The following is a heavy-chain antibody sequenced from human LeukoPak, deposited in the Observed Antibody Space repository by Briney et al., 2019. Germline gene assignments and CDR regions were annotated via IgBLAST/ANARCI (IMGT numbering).Heavy chain of an antibody. D-gene: IGHD2-15*01. CDR2: IRYSGTT. CDR1: GGSISGYY. J-gene: IGHJ4*02. CDR3: ARVSSGGYFHTYYFHY. Sequence: PSETLSLTCTVSGGSISGYYWSWIRQPPGKGLVWIGYIRYSGTTNYSPSLKSRATISVDTSKNQFSLNLISVTAADTAIYYCARVSSGGYFHTYYFHYWGQGTLVTVSS. V-gene: IGHV4-59*01.